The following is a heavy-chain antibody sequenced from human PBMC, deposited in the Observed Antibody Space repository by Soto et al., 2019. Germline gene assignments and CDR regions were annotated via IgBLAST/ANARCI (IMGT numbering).Heavy chain of an antibody. V-gene: IGHV4-38-2*02. CDR2: VFHGGNT. J-gene: IGHJ4*02. CDR3: ARDRRDGYKRYFEF. Sequence: PSETLSLTCSFSCYSIIRGYYWGWIRQPPGKDLEWLGSVFHGGNTYDNPSLKSPVTISLDTSKNHLSLTLNSVTSADTAVYFCARDRRDGYKRYFEFWGQGNQVTVSS. CDR1: CYSIIRGYY. D-gene: IGHD5-12*01.